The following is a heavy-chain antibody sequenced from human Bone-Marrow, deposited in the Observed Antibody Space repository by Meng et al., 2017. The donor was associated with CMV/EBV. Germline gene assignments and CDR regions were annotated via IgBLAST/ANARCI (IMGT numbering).Heavy chain of an antibody. J-gene: IGHJ4*02. CDR1: GFTFSSYW. V-gene: IGHV3-7*01. D-gene: IGHD3-22*01. CDR3: ARKSVVVGLRY. Sequence: GESLKISCAASGFTFSSYWMSWVRQAPGKGLEWVANIKQDGSEKYYVDSVEGRFTISRDNAKNSLYLQMNSLRAEDTAVYYCARKSVVVGLRYWGQGTLVTVSS. CDR2: IKQDGSEK.